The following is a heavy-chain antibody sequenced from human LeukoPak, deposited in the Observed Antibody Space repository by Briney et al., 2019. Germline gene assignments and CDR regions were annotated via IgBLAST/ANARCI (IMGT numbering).Heavy chain of an antibody. CDR2: ISYDGKNK. Sequence: GGSLRLSCAASGFTFSSYGIGWVRQVAGKGPGWVAVISYDGKNKDYADSVKGRFTISRDNSKNTLYLQINSLRLEDTAVYYCGGGSHWSDYWGQGTLVTVSS. CDR1: GFTFSSYG. J-gene: IGHJ4*02. CDR3: GGGSHWSDY. V-gene: IGHV3-30*03. D-gene: IGHD3-3*01.